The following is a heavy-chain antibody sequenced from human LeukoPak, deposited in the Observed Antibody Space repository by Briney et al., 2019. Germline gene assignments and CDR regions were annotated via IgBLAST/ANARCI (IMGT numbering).Heavy chain of an antibody. J-gene: IGHJ4*02. CDR1: GGTFSSYA. D-gene: IGHD3-3*01. CDR3: AKDYRHYDFWSGYPYYFDY. V-gene: IGHV1-69*01. CDR2: IIPIFGTA. Sequence: SSVKVSCKASGGTFSSYAISWVRQAPGQGLEWMGGIIPIFGTANYAQKFQGRVTITADESTSTAYMELSSLRSEDTAVYYCAKDYRHYDFWSGYPYYFDYWGQGTLVTVSS.